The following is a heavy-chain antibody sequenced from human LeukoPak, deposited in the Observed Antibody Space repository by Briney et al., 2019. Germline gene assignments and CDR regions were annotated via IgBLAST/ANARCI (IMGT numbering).Heavy chain of an antibody. CDR2: ISGRGGSI. CDR3: AKGHQDYYDSSGYFFFDY. CDR1: GFTFSSYA. J-gene: IGHJ4*02. Sequence: GGSLRLSCAASGFTFSSYAMSWVRQAPGKGLEWVSGISGRGGSIYYADSVKGRFTISRDNSKNTLYLQMNSLRAEDTAVYYCAKGHQDYYDSSGYFFFDYWGQGTLVTVSS. V-gene: IGHV3-23*01. D-gene: IGHD3-22*01.